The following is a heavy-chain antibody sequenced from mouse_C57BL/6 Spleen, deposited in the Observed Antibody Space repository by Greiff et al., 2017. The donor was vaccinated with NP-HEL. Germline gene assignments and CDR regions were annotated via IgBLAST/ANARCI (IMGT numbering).Heavy chain of an antibody. V-gene: IGHV1-50*01. CDR1: GYTFTSYW. CDR2: IDPSDSYT. Sequence: QVQLQQPGAELVKPGASVKLSCKASGYTFTSYWMQWVKQRPGQGLEWIGEIDPSDSYTNYNQKFKGKATLTVDTSSSTAYMQLSSLTSEDSAVYYCARWGLGPYWYFNVWGTGTTVTVSS. D-gene: IGHD4-1*01. J-gene: IGHJ1*03. CDR3: ARWGLGPYWYFNV.